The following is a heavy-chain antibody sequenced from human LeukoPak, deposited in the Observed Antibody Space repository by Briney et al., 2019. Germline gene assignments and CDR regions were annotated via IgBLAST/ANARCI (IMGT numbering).Heavy chain of an antibody. CDR2: ISYDGSNK. V-gene: IGHV3-30*03. Sequence: GRSLRLSCAASGFTFSSYGMHWVRQAPGKGLEWVAVISYDGSNKYYADSVKGRFTISRDNSKNTLYLQMNSLRAEDTAVYYCARGDPYDFWSGRYYYYGMDVWGQGTTVTVSS. J-gene: IGHJ6*02. CDR3: ARGDPYDFWSGRYYYYGMDV. CDR1: GFTFSSYG. D-gene: IGHD3-3*01.